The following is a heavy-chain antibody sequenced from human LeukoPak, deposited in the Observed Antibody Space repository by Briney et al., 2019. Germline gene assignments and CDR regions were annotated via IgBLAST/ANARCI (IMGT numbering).Heavy chain of an antibody. V-gene: IGHV4-34*01. Sequence: PSETLSVTCAVYGGSLSGYYWSWIRQPPGRGLEWVGKINHSRSTNYNPSLKSRVTISVDTSKNQFYLRLSSVTAADTAVYYCARGRIAVAAGELGYWGQGTLVTVSS. CDR3: ARGRIAVAAGELGY. CDR1: GGSLSGYY. J-gene: IGHJ4*02. CDR2: INHSRST. D-gene: IGHD6-19*01.